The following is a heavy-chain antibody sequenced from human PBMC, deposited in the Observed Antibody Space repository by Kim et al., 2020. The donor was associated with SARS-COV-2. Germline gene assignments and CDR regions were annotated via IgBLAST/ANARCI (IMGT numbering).Heavy chain of an antibody. J-gene: IGHJ6*02. CDR2: MNPNSGNT. V-gene: IGHV1-8*01. CDR3: ARYGEYSNENYYYGMDV. Sequence: ASVKVSCKASGYTFTSYDINWVRQATGQGLEWMGWMNPNSGNTGYAQKFQGRVTMTRNTSISTAYMELSSLRSEDTAVYYCARYGEYSNENYYYGMDVWGQGTTVTVSS. CDR1: GYTFTSYD. D-gene: IGHD4-4*01.